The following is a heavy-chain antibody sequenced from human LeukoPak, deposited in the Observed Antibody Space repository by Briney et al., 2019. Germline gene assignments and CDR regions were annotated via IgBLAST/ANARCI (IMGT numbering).Heavy chain of an antibody. D-gene: IGHD6-19*01. Sequence: PGGSLRLSCAASGFTFSSYAMHWVRQAPGKGLEWVAVISYDGSNKYYADSVKGRFTISRDNSKNTLYLQMNSLRAEDTAVYYCARPKAVAGSQPFDYWGQGTLVTVSS. V-gene: IGHV3-30-3*01. J-gene: IGHJ4*02. CDR2: ISYDGSNK. CDR3: ARPKAVAGSQPFDY. CDR1: GFTFSSYA.